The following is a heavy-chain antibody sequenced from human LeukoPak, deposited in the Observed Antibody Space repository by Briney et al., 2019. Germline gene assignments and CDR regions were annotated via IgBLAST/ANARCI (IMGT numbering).Heavy chain of an antibody. J-gene: IGHJ4*02. CDR3: ARGRPLQYYYDSSGYYYHDY. V-gene: IGHV1-8*01. CDR2: MKPNSGNT. CDR1: GYTFTSYD. Sequence: ASVKVSCKASGYTFTSYDINWVRQATGQGLEWMGWMKPNSGNTGYAQKFQGRVTMTRNTSISTAYMELSSLRSEDTAVYYCARGRPLQYYYDSSGYYYHDYWGQGTLVTVSS. D-gene: IGHD3-22*01.